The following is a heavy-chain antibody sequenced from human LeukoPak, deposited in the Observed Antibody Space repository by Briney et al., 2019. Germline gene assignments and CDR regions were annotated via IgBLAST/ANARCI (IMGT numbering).Heavy chain of an antibody. CDR3: ARDPVYGSGTF. CDR2: IYYSGTT. D-gene: IGHD3-10*01. J-gene: IGHJ4*02. V-gene: IGHV4-30-4*01. CDR1: GGSISTGDYY. Sequence: SQTLSLTCTVAGGSISTGDYYWSWIRQPPGKSLEWIGYIYYSGTTYYNPSLKGRISFSMQTSRNQFSLNLRSVTAADTAVYYCARDPVYGSGTFWGQGTLVTVSS.